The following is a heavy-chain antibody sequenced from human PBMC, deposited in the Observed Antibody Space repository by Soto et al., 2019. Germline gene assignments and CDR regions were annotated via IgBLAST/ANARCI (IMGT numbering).Heavy chain of an antibody. CDR3: ARSPDSSGYYNRGGDYYGMDV. V-gene: IGHV4-61*01. CDR1: GGSFKSGSYS. Sequence: PSETLSLTCTVSGGSFKSGSYSWSWIRQPPGKGLEWIGYVYHTGRTSYNPSLKSRVSISMDTSKNQFSLNLDSVTAADTAVYYCARSPDSSGYYNRGGDYYGMDVWGQGTTVTVSS. D-gene: IGHD3-22*01. CDR2: VYHTGRT. J-gene: IGHJ6*02.